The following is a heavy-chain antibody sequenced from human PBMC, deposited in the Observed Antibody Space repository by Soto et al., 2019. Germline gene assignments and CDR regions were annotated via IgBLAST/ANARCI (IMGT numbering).Heavy chain of an antibody. Sequence: ASVKVSCKASGYTFTSYAMHWVRQAPGQRLEWMGWINAGNGNTKYSQKFQGRVTITIDTSTSTAYMELRSLRSDDTAVYYCARDPLQYYYDSSGYYVYWGQGTLVTVSS. V-gene: IGHV1-3*01. D-gene: IGHD3-22*01. J-gene: IGHJ4*02. CDR3: ARDPLQYYYDSSGYYVY. CDR1: GYTFTSYA. CDR2: INAGNGNT.